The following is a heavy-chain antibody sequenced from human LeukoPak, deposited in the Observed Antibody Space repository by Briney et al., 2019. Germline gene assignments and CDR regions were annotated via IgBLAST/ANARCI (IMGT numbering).Heavy chain of an antibody. CDR2: IWYDGSNK. CDR1: GXTFSSYG. D-gene: IGHD4-17*01. Sequence: GRSLRLSCAASGXTFSSYGVHWVRQAPGKGLEWVAVIWYDGSNKYYADSVKGRFTISRDNSKNTLYLQMNSLRAEDTAVYYCARNQGYGAYNSVGAFDIWGQGTMVTVSS. CDR3: ARNQGYGAYNSVGAFDI. V-gene: IGHV3-33*01. J-gene: IGHJ3*02.